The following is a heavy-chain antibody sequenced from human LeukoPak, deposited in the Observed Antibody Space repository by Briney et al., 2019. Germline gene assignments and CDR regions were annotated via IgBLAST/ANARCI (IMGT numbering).Heavy chain of an antibody. Sequence: ASVKVSCKATGYTFTSYGISWVRQAPGQGLDWMGWSCANHGNTNYAQKLQGRVTMTTDTSTSTAYMELRSLRSDDTAVYYSARDNHVRRYYDSPQFDPWGQGTLVTVSS. J-gene: IGHJ5*02. CDR3: ARDNHVRRYYDSPQFDP. V-gene: IGHV1-18*01. CDR2: SCANHGNT. CDR1: GYTFTSYG. D-gene: IGHD3-22*01.